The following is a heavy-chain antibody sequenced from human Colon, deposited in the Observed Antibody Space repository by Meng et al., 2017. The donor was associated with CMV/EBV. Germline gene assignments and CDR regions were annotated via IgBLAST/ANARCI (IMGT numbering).Heavy chain of an antibody. Sequence: SETLSLTCTVSNFSIGYGNYWGWIRQPPGKGLEWIGTVSSAGRTYYSPSLKSRVIISVDPSKNQFSLRLRSVTAADTAVYFCARDGGYASGLDYWGQGTLVTVSS. CDR2: VSSAGRT. CDR1: NFSIGYGNY. J-gene: IGHJ4*02. D-gene: IGHD3-16*01. CDR3: ARDGGYASGLDY. V-gene: IGHV4-38-2*02.